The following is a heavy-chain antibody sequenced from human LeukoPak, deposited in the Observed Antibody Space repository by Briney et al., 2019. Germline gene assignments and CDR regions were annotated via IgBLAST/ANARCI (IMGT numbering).Heavy chain of an antibody. V-gene: IGHV3-7*01. Sequence: GGSLRLSCAASGFTFTSHYMNWVRQAPGKGLEWVAIIRQDGTNNYYVDSVRGRFTISGNNAKNSLYLQMNSLRAEDTAVYYCASGSGWVQIYWGQGILVTVSS. CDR3: ASGSGWVQIY. J-gene: IGHJ4*02. D-gene: IGHD5-24*01. CDR1: GFTFTSHY. CDR2: IRQDGTNN.